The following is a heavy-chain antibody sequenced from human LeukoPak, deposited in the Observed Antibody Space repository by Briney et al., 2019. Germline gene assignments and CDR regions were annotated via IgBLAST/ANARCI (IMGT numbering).Heavy chain of an antibody. CDR3: ARDLEGATVEYYFDY. V-gene: IGHV3-74*01. Sequence: GGSLRLSCAATGFTFSNYWMHWVRQGPVKGLVWVSRINDDGSSTSYADSVKGRFTISRDNSKNTLYLQMNSLRAEDTAVYYCARDLEGATVEYYFDYWGQGTLVTVSS. J-gene: IGHJ4*02. CDR1: GFTFSNYW. D-gene: IGHD1-26*01. CDR2: INDDGSST.